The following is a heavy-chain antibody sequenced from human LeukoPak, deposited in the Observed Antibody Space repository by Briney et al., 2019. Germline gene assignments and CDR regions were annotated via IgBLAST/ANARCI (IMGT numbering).Heavy chain of an antibody. CDR1: GYTFTSYY. V-gene: IGHV1-2*02. D-gene: IGHD2-15*01. CDR2: INPNSGGT. Sequence: ASVKVSCKASGYTFTSYYMHWVRQAPGQGLEWMGWINPNSGGTNYAQKFQGRVTMTRDTSISTAYMELTRLRSDDTAVYHCARTYCSGGTCHPGGYYYYYMDVWGKGTTVTVSS. J-gene: IGHJ6*03. CDR3: ARTYCSGGTCHPGGYYYYYMDV.